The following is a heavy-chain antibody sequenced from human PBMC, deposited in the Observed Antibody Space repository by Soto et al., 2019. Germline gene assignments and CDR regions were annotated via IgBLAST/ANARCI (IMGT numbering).Heavy chain of an antibody. CDR1: GGSISSGDYY. D-gene: IGHD2-8*01. J-gene: IGHJ4*02. CDR2: IYYSGST. Sequence: PSETLSLTCTVSGGSISSGDYYWSWIRQPPGKGLEWIGYIYYSGSTYYNPSLKSRVTISVDTSKNQFSLKLSSVTAADTAVYYCAGQRLGYRTNGVCYSADYWGQGTLVTVSS. V-gene: IGHV4-30-4*01. CDR3: AGQRLGYRTNGVCYSADY.